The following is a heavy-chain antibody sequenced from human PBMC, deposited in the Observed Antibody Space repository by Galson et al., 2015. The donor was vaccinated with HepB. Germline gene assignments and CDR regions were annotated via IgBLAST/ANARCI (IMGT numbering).Heavy chain of an antibody. J-gene: IGHJ4*02. CDR3: ARGPPARGYCSGGSCYEGGVY. V-gene: IGHV1-69*01. CDR1: GGTFSSYA. CDR2: IIPIFGTA. Sequence: QSGAEVKKPGESLRISCKASGGTFSSYAISWVRQAPGQGLEWMGGIIPIFGTANYAQKFQGRVTITADESTSTAYMELSSLRSEDTAVYYCARGPPARGYCSGGSCYEGGVYWGQGTLVTVSS. D-gene: IGHD2-15*01.